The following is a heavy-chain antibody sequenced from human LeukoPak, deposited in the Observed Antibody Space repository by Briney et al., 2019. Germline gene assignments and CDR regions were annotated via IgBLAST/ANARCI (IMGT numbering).Heavy chain of an antibody. D-gene: IGHD3-9*01. CDR1: GFTFSNYA. J-gene: IGHJ4*02. CDR3: AKWGDYDVLTGYYVSDY. CDR2: ITGSGGNT. Sequence: GASLRLSCAASGFTFSNYAMSWVRQAPGKGLEWVSAITGSGGNTYYADPVKGRFTISRDNSKNTVFLQMNSLRAEDTAVYYCAKWGDYDVLTGYYVSDYWGQGTLVTVSS. V-gene: IGHV3-23*01.